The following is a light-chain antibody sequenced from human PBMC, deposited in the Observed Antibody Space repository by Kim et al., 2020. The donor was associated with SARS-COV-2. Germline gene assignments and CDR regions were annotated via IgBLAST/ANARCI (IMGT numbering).Light chain of an antibody. CDR1: QRVSSTY. J-gene: IGKJ4*01. V-gene: IGKV3-20*01. CDR3: QQYGTSPLT. Sequence: SPGERAPLSCRASQRVSSTYLAWYQQTPGQAPRLLIYGASSRATGIPDRFSGSGSGTDFTLTISRLEPEDFAVYYCQQYGTSPLTFGGGTKVDIK. CDR2: GAS.